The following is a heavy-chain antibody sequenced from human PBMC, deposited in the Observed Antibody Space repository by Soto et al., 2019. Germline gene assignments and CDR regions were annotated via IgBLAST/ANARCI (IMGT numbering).Heavy chain of an antibody. J-gene: IGHJ4*02. Sequence: GGSLRLSCAASGFTFSSYAMSWVRQAPGKGLEWVSAISGSGGSTYYADSVKGRFTISRDNSKNTLYLQMNSLRAEDTAVYYCAKASPLDTAMVSWACFDYWGQGTLVTVSS. CDR2: ISGSGGST. V-gene: IGHV3-23*01. CDR3: AKASPLDTAMVSWACFDY. D-gene: IGHD5-18*01. CDR1: GFTFSSYA.